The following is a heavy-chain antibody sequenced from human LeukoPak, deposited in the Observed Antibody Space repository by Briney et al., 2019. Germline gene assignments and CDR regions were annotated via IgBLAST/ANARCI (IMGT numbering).Heavy chain of an antibody. V-gene: IGHV4-61*01. CDR2: IYYSGST. J-gene: IGHJ4*02. Sequence: SETLSLTCTVSGGSVSSGSYYWSWIRQPPGKGLEWIGYIYYSGSTNYNPSLKSRVTISVDTSKNQFSLKLSSVTAADTAVYYCARGEGMNSGSYHFDYWGQGTLVTVSS. CDR3: ARGEGMNSGSYHFDY. CDR1: GGSVSSGSYY. D-gene: IGHD1-26*01.